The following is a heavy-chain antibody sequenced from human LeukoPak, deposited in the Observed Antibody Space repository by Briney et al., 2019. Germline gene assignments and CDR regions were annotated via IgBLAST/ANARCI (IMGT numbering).Heavy chain of an antibody. V-gene: IGHV3-21*04. J-gene: IGHJ3*02. Sequence: GGSLRLSCAASGFTFSSYSMNWVRQAPGKGLEWVSSISSSSSYIYYADSVKGRFTISRDNSKNTLYLQMNGLRAEDTAVYYCAKIPYDYIWGSYRYRDDAFDIWGQGTMVTVSS. CDR1: GFTFSSYS. D-gene: IGHD3-16*02. CDR2: ISSSSSYI. CDR3: AKIPYDYIWGSYRYRDDAFDI.